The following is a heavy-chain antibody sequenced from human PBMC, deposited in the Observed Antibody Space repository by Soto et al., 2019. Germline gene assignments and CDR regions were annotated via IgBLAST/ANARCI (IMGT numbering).Heavy chain of an antibody. D-gene: IGHD5-12*01. V-gene: IGHV3-23*01. Sequence: EVQLLESGGGLVQPGGSLRLSCAASGFTFSSYAMSWVRQAPGKGLEWVSAISGSGGSTYYADSVKGRFTISRDNSKNTLYLQMNSLRAEDTAGYYCAKDRGGYSGYDFYYYYYMDVWGKGTTVTVSS. J-gene: IGHJ6*03. CDR3: AKDRGGYSGYDFYYYYYMDV. CDR1: GFTFSSYA. CDR2: ISGSGGST.